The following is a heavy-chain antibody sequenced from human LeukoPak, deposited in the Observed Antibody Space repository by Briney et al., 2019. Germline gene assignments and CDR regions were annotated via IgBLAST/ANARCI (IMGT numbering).Heavy chain of an antibody. V-gene: IGHV1-8*01. CDR1: GYTLTIFD. CDR2: INPKTGDT. D-gene: IGHD3-3*01. J-gene: IGHJ6*02. CDR3: AKGAIFGVTTRGYGMDF. Sequence: ASVKVSCKASGYTLTIFDINWVRQAPGQGREWVGWINPKTGDTVYAQNFQGRVTMTRDTSIGTAYMELNSLRSEDTAVYYCAKGAIFGVTTRGYGMDFWGQGTSVTASS.